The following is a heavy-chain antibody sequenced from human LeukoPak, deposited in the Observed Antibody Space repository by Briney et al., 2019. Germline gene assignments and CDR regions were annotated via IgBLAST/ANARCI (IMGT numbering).Heavy chain of an antibody. V-gene: IGHV4-59*01. CDR2: IYYSGST. Sequence: SETLSLTCTVSGGSISSYYWSWIRQPPGKGLEWIGYIYYSGSTNYNPSLKSPVTISVDTSKNQFSLKLSSVTAADTAVYYCAGGGYSSGWYGGLFDYWGQGTLVTVSS. J-gene: IGHJ4*02. CDR1: GGSISSYY. CDR3: AGGGYSSGWYGGLFDY. D-gene: IGHD6-19*01.